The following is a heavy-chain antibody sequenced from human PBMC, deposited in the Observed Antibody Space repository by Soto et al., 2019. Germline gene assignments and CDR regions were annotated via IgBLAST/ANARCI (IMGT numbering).Heavy chain of an antibody. V-gene: IGHV4-39*01. Sequence: SETLSLTCTVSGGSISSSSYYWGWIRQPPGKGLEWIGSIYYSGSTYYNPPLKSRVTISVDTSKNQFSLKLSSVTAADTAVYYFARRHYDILTGYQPFDYWGQGTLVTSPQ. D-gene: IGHD3-9*01. CDR2: IYYSGST. CDR3: ARRHYDILTGYQPFDY. CDR1: GGSISSSSYY. J-gene: IGHJ4*02.